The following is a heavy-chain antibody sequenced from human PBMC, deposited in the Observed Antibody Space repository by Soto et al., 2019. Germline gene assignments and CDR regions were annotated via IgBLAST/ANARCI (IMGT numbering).Heavy chain of an antibody. CDR3: ARSPRDYDFWSGYSYNWFDP. Sequence: PGGSLRLSCAASGFTFSSYNMNWVRQAPGKGLEWVSYISSSSSTIYYADSVKGRFTISRDNAKNSLYLQMNSLRAEDTAVYYCARSPRDYDFWSGYSYNWFDPWGQGTLVTVSS. J-gene: IGHJ5*02. CDR2: ISSSSSTI. V-gene: IGHV3-48*01. D-gene: IGHD3-3*01. CDR1: GFTFSSYN.